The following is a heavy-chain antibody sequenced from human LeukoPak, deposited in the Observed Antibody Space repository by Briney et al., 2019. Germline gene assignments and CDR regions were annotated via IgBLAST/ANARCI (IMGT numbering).Heavy chain of an antibody. CDR3: ATHSIAAVGFDY. D-gene: IGHD6-13*01. CDR1: GYTLTGYY. J-gene: IGHJ4*02. Sequence: ASVKVSCKASGYTLTGYYIHWVRQAPGQGLEWMGWINPNNADKTFAQKFQGRVTMTRDTSISTAYMELSRLTSDDTAVYYCATHSIAAVGFDYWGQGTLVTVSS. V-gene: IGHV1-2*02. CDR2: INPNNADK.